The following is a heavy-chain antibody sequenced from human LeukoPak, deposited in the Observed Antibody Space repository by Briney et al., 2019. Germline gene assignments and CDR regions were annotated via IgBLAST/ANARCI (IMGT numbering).Heavy chain of an antibody. CDR3: ARALSDYVFPVHYYYYMDV. CDR1: GGSISSSSYY. V-gene: IGHV4-39*07. D-gene: IGHD3-16*01. CDR2: VYYSGRT. J-gene: IGHJ6*03. Sequence: PSETLSLTCTVSGGSISSSSYYWGWIRQPPGKELQWIASVYYSGRTNYNPSLKSRVTISVDTSKNQFSLKLSSVTAADTAVYYCARALSDYVFPVHYYYYMDVWGKGTTVTVSS.